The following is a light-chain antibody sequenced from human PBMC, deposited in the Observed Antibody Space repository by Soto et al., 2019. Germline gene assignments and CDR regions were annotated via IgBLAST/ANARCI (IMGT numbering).Light chain of an antibody. J-gene: IGLJ3*02. CDR2: EVN. V-gene: IGLV2-14*01. CDR1: NSDVGTYNY. Sequence: QSALTQPASVSGSPGQSITISCTGTNSDVGTYNYVSRYQQHPGKAPKLMIYEVNNRPSGVSNRFSGSKSGNTASLSISGLQAEDEADYYCVSYTTSSTLVFGGGTQLTVL. CDR3: VSYTTSSTLV.